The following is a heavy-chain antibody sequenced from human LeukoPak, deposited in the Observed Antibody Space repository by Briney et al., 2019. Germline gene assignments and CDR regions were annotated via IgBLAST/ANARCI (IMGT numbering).Heavy chain of an antibody. J-gene: IGHJ6*03. D-gene: IGHD7-27*01. CDR1: GGSIRNNNW. CDR3: ARDLKRNWGNYYYYYMDV. Sequence: PSGTLSLTCAVSGGSIRNNNWWSWVRQPPGKGLEWIGETFHSGHTNYNPSLKSRVTISVDTSKNQFSLKLSSVTAADTAVYYCARDLKRNWGNYYYYYMDVWGKGTTVTVSS. V-gene: IGHV4-4*02. CDR2: TFHSGHT.